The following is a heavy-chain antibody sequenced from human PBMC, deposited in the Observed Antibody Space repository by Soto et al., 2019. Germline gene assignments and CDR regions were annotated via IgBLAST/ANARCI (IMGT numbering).Heavy chain of an antibody. Sequence: GGSLRLSCAASGFTVSSNYMSWVRQAPGKGLEWVSVIYSGGSTYYADSVKGRFTISRDNSKNTLYLQMNSLRAEDTAVYYCARDPRGYCSSTSCYAGYAFDIWGQGTMVTVSS. V-gene: IGHV3-66*01. CDR1: GFTVSSNY. CDR3: ARDPRGYCSSTSCYAGYAFDI. J-gene: IGHJ3*02. D-gene: IGHD2-2*01. CDR2: IYSGGST.